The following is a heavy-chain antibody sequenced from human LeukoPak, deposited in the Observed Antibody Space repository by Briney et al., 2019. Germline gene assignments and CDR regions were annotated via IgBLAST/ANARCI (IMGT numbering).Heavy chain of an antibody. CDR2: ITGGGTTT. Sequence: GGSLRLSCAASGFTFSSYAMSWVRQAPGKGREWVSGITGGGTTTHHADSVKGRFTISRDNSKNTLFLQMNSLRVEDTALYYCARAYGSSGYFQLPIDYWGQGTLVTVSS. J-gene: IGHJ4*02. D-gene: IGHD3-22*01. V-gene: IGHV3-23*01. CDR1: GFTFSSYA. CDR3: ARAYGSSGYFQLPIDY.